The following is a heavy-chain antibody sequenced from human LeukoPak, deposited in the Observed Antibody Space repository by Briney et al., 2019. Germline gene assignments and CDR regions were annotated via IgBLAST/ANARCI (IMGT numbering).Heavy chain of an antibody. D-gene: IGHD6-13*01. Sequence: ASVKVSCKASGYTFTSYGISWVRQAPGQGLEWMGWINTNTGNPTYAQGFTGRYVFSLDTSVSTAYLQISSLKAEDTAVYYCARSNLAAAGIGVDYWGQGTLVTVSS. CDR2: INTNTGNP. V-gene: IGHV7-4-1*02. J-gene: IGHJ4*02. CDR1: GYTFTSYG. CDR3: ARSNLAAAGIGVDY.